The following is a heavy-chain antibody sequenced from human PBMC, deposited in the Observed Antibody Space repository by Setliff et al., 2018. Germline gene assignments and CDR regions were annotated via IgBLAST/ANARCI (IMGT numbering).Heavy chain of an antibody. J-gene: IGHJ4*02. D-gene: IGHD3-22*01. CDR2: INHSGSP. CDR3: RVWVDMIEVDS. Sequence: PSETLSLTCAVYGASFSGSYWSWIRQSPGKGLEWIGEINHTGSPNWIGEINHSGSPNYNPSLKSRVTMSVDTSKNQFSLKLTSVTAADTAVYYCRVWVDMIEVDSWAQGTLVTVSS. CDR1: GASFSGSY. V-gene: IGHV4-34*01.